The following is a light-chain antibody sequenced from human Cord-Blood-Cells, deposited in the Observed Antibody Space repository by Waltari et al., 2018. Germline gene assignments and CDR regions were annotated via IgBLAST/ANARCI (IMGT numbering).Light chain of an antibody. CDR3: MQALQTPWT. CDR2: LGS. J-gene: IGKJ1*01. Sequence: DIVMTQSPLSLPVTPGEPASISCRSSQSLLHSNGYNSLDWYLQKPGQSPQLLIYLGSNRASGVPDRLRGSGSGTDFTLKISRVEAEDVGVYYCMQALQTPWTFGQGTKVEIK. V-gene: IGKV2-28*01. CDR1: QSLLHSNGYNS.